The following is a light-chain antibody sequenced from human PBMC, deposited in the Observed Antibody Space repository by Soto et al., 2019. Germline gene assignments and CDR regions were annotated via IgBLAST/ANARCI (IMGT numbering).Light chain of an antibody. Sequence: DIQMTQSPSILSASVGDRVTITCRASQSIRSWLAWCQQKPGKAPKLLIYDAYSLESGVPSRFSGRRSGTEFTLTIAGLQPEDFATYYCQQYESYSPLTFGGGTKVDIK. CDR1: QSIRSW. V-gene: IGKV1-5*01. J-gene: IGKJ4*01. CDR3: QQYESYSPLT. CDR2: DAY.